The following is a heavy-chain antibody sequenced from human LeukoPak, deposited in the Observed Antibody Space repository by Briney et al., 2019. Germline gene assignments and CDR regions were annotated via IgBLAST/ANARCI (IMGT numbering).Heavy chain of an antibody. D-gene: IGHD5-12*01. J-gene: IGHJ4*01. Sequence: GGSLRLSCAASGFTFRNYGMHWVRQAPGKGLEWVAVISIDESEKYYADSVKGRFTISRDNSKNTLYLQMNSLRGDDTAVYYCANPESRGYDYLDYWGHGTLVTVSS. V-gene: IGHV3-30*18. CDR3: ANPESRGYDYLDY. CDR1: GFTFRNYG. CDR2: ISIDESEK.